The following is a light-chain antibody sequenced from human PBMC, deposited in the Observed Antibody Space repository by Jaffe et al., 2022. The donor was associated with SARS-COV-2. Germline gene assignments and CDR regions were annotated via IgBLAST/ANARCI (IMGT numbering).Light chain of an antibody. CDR2: GAS. J-gene: IGKJ4*01. V-gene: IGKV3-20*01. CDR1: QSVSSSL. Sequence: EIVLTQSPGTLSLSPGERATLSCRASQSVSSSLLAWYQRKPGQAPRLLIYGASSRATGIPDRFSGSGSGTDFTLTISRLEPEDFAVYYCQQYGSSPFTFGGGTKVEIK. CDR3: QQYGSSPFT.